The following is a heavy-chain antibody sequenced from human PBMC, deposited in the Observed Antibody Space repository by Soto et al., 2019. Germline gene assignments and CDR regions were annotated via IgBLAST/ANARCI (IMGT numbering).Heavy chain of an antibody. CDR3: ARGRLRPTLNGFDP. Sequence: SETLSLTCAVYGGSFSGYYWSWIRQPPGKGLEWIGEINHSGSTNYNPSLKSRVTISVDTSKNQFSLKLSSVTAADTAVYYCARGRLRPTLNGFDPWGQGTLVTVSS. CDR1: GGSFSGYY. V-gene: IGHV4-34*01. CDR2: INHSGST. D-gene: IGHD3-16*01. J-gene: IGHJ5*02.